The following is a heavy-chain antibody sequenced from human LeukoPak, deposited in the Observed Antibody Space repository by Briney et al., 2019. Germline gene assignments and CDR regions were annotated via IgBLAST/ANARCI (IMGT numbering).Heavy chain of an antibody. CDR1: GYTFTGYY. V-gene: IGHV1-2*06. CDR3: ARRPKITMIVVVTTPPFDY. CDR2: INPNSGGT. D-gene: IGHD3-22*01. Sequence: ASVKVSCKASGYTFTGYYMHWVRQAPGQGLEWMGRINPNSGGTNYAQKFQGRVTMTRDTSISTAYMELSRLRSDDTAVYHCARRPKITMIVVVTTPPFDYWGQGTLVTVSS. J-gene: IGHJ4*02.